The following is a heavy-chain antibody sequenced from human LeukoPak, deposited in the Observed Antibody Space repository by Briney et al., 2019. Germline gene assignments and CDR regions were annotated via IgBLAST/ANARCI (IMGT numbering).Heavy chain of an antibody. V-gene: IGHV3-23*01. Sequence: GGSLRLSCAASGFSFSTYAMSWVRQGPGKGLEWVSAISGSGYSTYYADSVKGRFTISRDNFKNTLYLQMSSLRAEDTAVYYCAKNTGDSWSYFDYWGQGTLVTVSS. D-gene: IGHD4-17*01. CDR2: ISGSGYST. CDR1: GFSFSTYA. CDR3: AKNTGDSWSYFDY. J-gene: IGHJ4*02.